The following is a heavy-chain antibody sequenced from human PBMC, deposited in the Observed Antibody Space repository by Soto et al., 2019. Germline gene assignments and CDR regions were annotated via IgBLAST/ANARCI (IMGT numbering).Heavy chain of an antibody. Sequence: QVQLQESGPGLVKPSETLSLTCTVSGDSVSSGFYYWTWIRQPPGKGLEWLGYIYFSGSTNYNPSLKSRLTISLDTSKNQFSLRLNSVTAADTAVYYCATDPITGPGWHNSYYGMHVWGQGTTVSVSS. CDR1: GDSVSSGFYY. D-gene: IGHD1-20*01. CDR3: ATDPITGPGWHNSYYGMHV. J-gene: IGHJ6*02. V-gene: IGHV4-61*01. CDR2: IYFSGST.